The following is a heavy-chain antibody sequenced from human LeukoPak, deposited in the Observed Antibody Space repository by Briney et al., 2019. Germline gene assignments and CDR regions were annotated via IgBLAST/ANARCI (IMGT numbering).Heavy chain of an antibody. Sequence: PGGSLRLSCAASGFTFSSYSMNWVRQAPGKGLEWVSYISSSSSTIYYADSVKGRFTISRDNAKNSLYLQMNSLRDEDTAVYYCARDRSGPGYYYYGMDVWGQGTTVTVSS. CDR1: GFTFSSYS. D-gene: IGHD3-3*01. V-gene: IGHV3-48*02. CDR2: ISSSSSTI. CDR3: ARDRSGPGYYYYGMDV. J-gene: IGHJ6*02.